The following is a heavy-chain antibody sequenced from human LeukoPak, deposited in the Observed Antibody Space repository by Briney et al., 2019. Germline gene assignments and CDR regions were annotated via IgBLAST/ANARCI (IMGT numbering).Heavy chain of an antibody. CDR1: GGSISSYY. Sequence: SETLSLTCAVYGGSISSYYWSWIRQPPGKGLEWIGYIYYSGSTNYNPSLKSRVTISVDTSKNQFSLKLSSVTAADTAVYYCARDSSRAYDILTGYRSHAFDIWGQGTMVTVSS. V-gene: IGHV4-59*01. CDR2: IYYSGST. J-gene: IGHJ3*02. CDR3: ARDSSRAYDILTGYRSHAFDI. D-gene: IGHD3-9*01.